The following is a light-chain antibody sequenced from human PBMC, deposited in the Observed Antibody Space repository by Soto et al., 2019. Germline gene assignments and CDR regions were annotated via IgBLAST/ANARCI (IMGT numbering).Light chain of an antibody. J-gene: IGKJ2*01. V-gene: IGKV1-16*02. CDR1: QGISNH. CDR3: LQYNSFPYT. CDR2: SAT. Sequence: DIQMTQSPSSLSASVGDRVIIACRASQGISNHLAWFQQKPGKAPKSLIYSATSLQPGVPSKFSGSGSGTVFTLTINSLQPEDFASYYCLQYNSFPYTFGQGTKVDIK.